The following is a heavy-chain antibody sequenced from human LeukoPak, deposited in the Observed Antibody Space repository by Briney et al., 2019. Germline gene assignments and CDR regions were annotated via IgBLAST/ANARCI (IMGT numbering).Heavy chain of an antibody. V-gene: IGHV3-23*01. CDR2: ISGSGGST. CDR1: GFTFSSYA. J-gene: IGHJ6*03. CDR3: AKPEGFYYYYYYMDV. Sequence: GGSLRLSCAASGFTFSSYAMSWVRQAPGKGLEWGSAISGSGGSTYYADSVKGRFTISRDNSKNTLYPQMNSLRAEDTAVYYCAKPEGFYYYYYYMDVWGKGTTVTVSS.